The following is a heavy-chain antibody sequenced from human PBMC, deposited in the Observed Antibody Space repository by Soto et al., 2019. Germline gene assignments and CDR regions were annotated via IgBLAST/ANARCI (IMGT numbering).Heavy chain of an antibody. Sequence: PSETLSLTCAVYGGSFSGYYWSWIRQPPGKGLEWIGEINHSGSTNYNPSLKSRVTISVDTSKNQFSLKLSSVTAADTAVYYCATGGIAATGTFLYYYYGMDFWGQGTTVPVAS. D-gene: IGHD6-13*01. J-gene: IGHJ6*02. CDR3: ATGGIAATGTFLYYYYGMDF. V-gene: IGHV4-34*01. CDR1: GGSFSGYY. CDR2: INHSGST.